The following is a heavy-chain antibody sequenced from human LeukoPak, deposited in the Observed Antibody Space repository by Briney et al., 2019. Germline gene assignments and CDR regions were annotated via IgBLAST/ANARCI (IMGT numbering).Heavy chain of an antibody. CDR1: GYTFTSYD. CDR3: ARFCSSTSCYFRGWYYYYGMDV. D-gene: IGHD2-2*01. Sequence: GASVKVSCKASGYTFTSYDINWVRQATGQGLEWMGWMNSNSGNTGYAQKFQGRVTMTRNTSISTAYMELSSLRSEDTAVYYCARFCSSTSCYFRGWYYYYGMDVWGQGTTVTVSS. V-gene: IGHV1-8*01. CDR2: MNSNSGNT. J-gene: IGHJ6*02.